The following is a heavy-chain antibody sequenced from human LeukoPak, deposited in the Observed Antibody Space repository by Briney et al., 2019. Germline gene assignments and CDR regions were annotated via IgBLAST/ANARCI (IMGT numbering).Heavy chain of an antibody. CDR2: INTNTGNP. CDR3: ASPLFRYCSGGSCYSYYYGMDV. J-gene: IGHJ6*02. Sequence: ASVKVSCKASGYTFTSYAMNWVRQAPGQGLEWMGWINTNTGNPTYAQGFTGRFVFSLDTSVSTAYLQISSLKAEDTAVYYCASPLFRYCSGGSCYSYYYGMDVWGQGTTVTVSS. D-gene: IGHD2-15*01. V-gene: IGHV7-4-1*02. CDR1: GYTFTSYA.